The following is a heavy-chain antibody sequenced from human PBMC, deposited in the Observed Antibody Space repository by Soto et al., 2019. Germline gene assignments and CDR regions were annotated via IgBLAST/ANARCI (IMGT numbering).Heavy chain of an antibody. D-gene: IGHD6-6*01. Sequence: SETLSLTCAVNTGSFTGHFWGWIRQPPGKGLEWIGEINPTRGTNYNPSLKSRVAISIEMSTIQFSLALSSVTAADTAVYYCAREASTPGAARQRGRWFDPWGQGTLVT. CDR3: AREASTPGAARQRGRWFDP. V-gene: IGHV4-34*01. CDR1: TGSFTGHF. CDR2: INPTRGT. J-gene: IGHJ5*02.